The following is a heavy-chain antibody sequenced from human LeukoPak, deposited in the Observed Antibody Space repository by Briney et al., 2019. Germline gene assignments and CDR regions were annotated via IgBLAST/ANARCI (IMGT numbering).Heavy chain of an antibody. CDR2: IYYSGST. J-gene: IGHJ3*01. V-gene: IGHV4-39*01. CDR3: AKAGVRYFDSSGLYAFDF. D-gene: IGHD3-22*01. CDR1: GGSISSTSYY. Sequence: PSETLSLTCAVSGGSISSTSYYWAWIRRPPGKGLEWIGTIYYSGSTYHNPSLKSRVTLSVDTSRNQFSLRLSSVDAADTAVYYCAKAGVRYFDSSGLYAFDFWGQGTTVTVSS.